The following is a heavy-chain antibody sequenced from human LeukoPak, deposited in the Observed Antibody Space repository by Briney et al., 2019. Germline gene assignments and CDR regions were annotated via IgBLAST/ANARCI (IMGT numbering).Heavy chain of an antibody. CDR1: GGSFSGYY. J-gene: IGHJ4*02. CDR2: INHSGST. V-gene: IGHV4-34*01. D-gene: IGHD6-19*01. CDR3: ARGFIAVAGTYYFDY. Sequence: SETLSLTCAVYGGSFSGYYWSWIRQPPGKGQEWIGEINHSGSTNYNPSLKSRVTISVDTSKNQFSLKLSSVTAADTAVYYCARGFIAVAGTYYFDYWGQGTLVTVSS.